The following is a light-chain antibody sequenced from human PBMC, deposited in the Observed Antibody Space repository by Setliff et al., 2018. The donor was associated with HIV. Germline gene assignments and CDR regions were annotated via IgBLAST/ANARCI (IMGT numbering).Light chain of an antibody. CDR1: SSYVGDYNR. J-gene: IGLJ1*01. CDR3: SSYTSDSTYV. CDR2: EVS. V-gene: IGLV2-18*02. Sequence: QSALAQPPSVSGSPGQSVTISCTGTSSYVGDYNRVSWYQQSPGIAPKLIIYEVSNRPSGVPDRFSGSKSGNTASLTISGLQAEDEADYHCSSYTSDSTYVFGTGTKVTVL.